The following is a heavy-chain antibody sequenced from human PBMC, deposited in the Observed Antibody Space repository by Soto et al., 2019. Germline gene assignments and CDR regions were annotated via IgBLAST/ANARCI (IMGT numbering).Heavy chain of an antibody. Sequence: KPGGSLRLSCKGSGFTFGDYALNWFRQSPGKGLEWVCFIRSKVYGGTADYAASVKGRFTISRYDSKSIAYLQMNSLKTDDTAVYYCTRDGVQIIDFDYAYYGLDXWGPGTTVTVS. CDR3: TRDGVQIIDFDYAYYGLDX. J-gene: IGHJ6*02. CDR2: IRSKVYGGTA. V-gene: IGHV3-49*05. CDR1: GFTFGDYA. D-gene: IGHD3-16*01.